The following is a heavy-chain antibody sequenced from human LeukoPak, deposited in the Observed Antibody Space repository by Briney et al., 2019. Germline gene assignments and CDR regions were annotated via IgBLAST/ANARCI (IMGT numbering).Heavy chain of an antibody. V-gene: IGHV3-66*01. D-gene: IGHD2-15*01. CDR2: IYSGGST. Sequence: GGSLRLSCAASGFTVSSNYMSWVRQAPGKGLEWVSVIYSGGSTCYADSVKGRFTISRDNSKNTLYLQMNSLRAEDTAVYYCASENAEYCSGGSCHHYYYGMDVWGQGTTVTVSS. CDR3: ASENAEYCSGGSCHHYYYGMDV. J-gene: IGHJ6*02. CDR1: GFTVSSNY.